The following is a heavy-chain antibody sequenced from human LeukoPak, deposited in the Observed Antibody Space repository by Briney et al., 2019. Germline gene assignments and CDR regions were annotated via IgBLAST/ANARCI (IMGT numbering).Heavy chain of an antibody. J-gene: IGHJ5*02. D-gene: IGHD6-19*01. Sequence: PGGPLRLSCAASGFTFSSYGMHWVRQAPGKGLEWVAVIWYDGSNKYYADSVKGRFTISRDNSKNTLYLQMNSLRAEDTAVYYCARVIAVAGWFDPWGQGTLVTVSS. V-gene: IGHV3-33*01. CDR2: IWYDGSNK. CDR1: GFTFSSYG. CDR3: ARVIAVAGWFDP.